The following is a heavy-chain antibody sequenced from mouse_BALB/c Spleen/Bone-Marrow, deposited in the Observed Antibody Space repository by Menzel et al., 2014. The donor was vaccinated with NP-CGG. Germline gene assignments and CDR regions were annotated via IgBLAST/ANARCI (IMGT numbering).Heavy chain of an antibody. J-gene: IGHJ1*01. CDR2: ISTYYGDA. V-gene: IGHV1S137*01. D-gene: IGHD2-14*01. CDR1: GYPFTDYA. Sequence: QVQLEQSGAELVRPGVSVKISCKGSGYPFTDYAMHWVKQSHAKSLEWIGVISTYYGDANYNQEFKGNATMTVDKSSITAYMELARLTSEDSTIYYCTRRYERGYFDVWCAGTTVTVSS. CDR3: TRRYERGYFDV.